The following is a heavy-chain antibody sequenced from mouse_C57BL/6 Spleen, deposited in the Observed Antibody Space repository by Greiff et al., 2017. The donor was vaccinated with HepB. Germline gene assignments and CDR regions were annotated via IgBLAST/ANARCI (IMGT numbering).Heavy chain of an antibody. V-gene: IGHV7-4*01. CDR2: IRNKAKGYTT. J-gene: IGHJ4*01. Sequence: EVQLVESGGGLVQPGASLRLSCAASGFTFTDYYMSWVRQPPGKAPEWLALIRNKAKGYTTEYTASVKGRFTISRDNSQNILYLQMNTLRAEDSATYYCVKAVEATVVGAMDYWGQGTSVTVSS. CDR3: VKAVEATVVGAMDY. D-gene: IGHD1-1*01. CDR1: GFTFTDYY.